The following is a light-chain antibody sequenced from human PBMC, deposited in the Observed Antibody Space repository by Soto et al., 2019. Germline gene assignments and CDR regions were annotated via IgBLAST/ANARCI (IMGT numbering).Light chain of an antibody. CDR1: QSVSSSY. CDR3: QQYGSSPVT. CDR2: GAS. Sequence: EIVMTQSPVILSVSRGESATVSFTASQSVSSSYLAWYQQKPGQAPRLLIYGASSRATGIPDRFSGSGSGTDFTLTISRLEPEDFAVYYCQQYGSSPVTFGQGTKVDIK. V-gene: IGKV3-20*01. J-gene: IGKJ1*01.